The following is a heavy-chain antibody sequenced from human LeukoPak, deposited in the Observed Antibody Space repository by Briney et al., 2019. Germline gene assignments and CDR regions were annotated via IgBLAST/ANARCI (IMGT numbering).Heavy chain of an antibody. V-gene: IGHV4-34*01. J-gene: IGHJ4*02. CDR1: GGSFSGYY. CDR2: INHSGST. CDR3: ASYSSSLLFDY. Sequence: SETLSLTCAVYGGSFSGYYWSWIRQPPGKGLEWIGEINHSGSTNYNPSLKSRVTISVDTSKNQFSLKLSSVTAADTAVYYCASYSSSLLFDYWGQGTLVTVSS. D-gene: IGHD6-6*01.